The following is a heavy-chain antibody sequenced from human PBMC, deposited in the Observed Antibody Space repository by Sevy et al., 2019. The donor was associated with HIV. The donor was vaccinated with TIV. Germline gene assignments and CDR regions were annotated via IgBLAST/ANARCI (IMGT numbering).Heavy chain of an antibody. D-gene: IGHD3-3*01. Sequence: GGFLRLSCAASGFTFSNYGMSWVRQAPGKGLEWFSAISGSGTSSYYADSVKGRFTVSRDTSKNTLYLQMNSLRADDTAVNYWKKGGDFWSDSSYYYYMDVWGKGTTVTVSS. V-gene: IGHV3-23*01. CDR3: KKGGDFWSDSSYYYYMDV. CDR2: ISGSGTSS. CDR1: GFTFSNYG. J-gene: IGHJ6*03.